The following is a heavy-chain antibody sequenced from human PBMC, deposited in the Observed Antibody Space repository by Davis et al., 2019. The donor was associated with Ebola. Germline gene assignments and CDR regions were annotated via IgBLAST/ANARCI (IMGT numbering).Heavy chain of an antibody. J-gene: IGHJ6*02. D-gene: IGHD5-12*01. V-gene: IGHV4-39*01. CDR1: GGSISSSSYY. Sequence: MPGGSLTLSCTVSGGSISSSSYYCGWIRQPPGKGLEWIGSISYSGSAYYNPSLKSRFTISVDTSKNQFSLQLSSVTAADTSAYYCARQFAGGGYDFYYYYYGLDVWGQGTTVTVSS. CDR2: ISYSGSA. CDR3: ARQFAGGGYDFYYYYYGLDV.